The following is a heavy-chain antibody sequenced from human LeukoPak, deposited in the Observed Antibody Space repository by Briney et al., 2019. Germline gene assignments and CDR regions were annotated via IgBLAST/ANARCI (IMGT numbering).Heavy chain of an antibody. J-gene: IGHJ3*02. V-gene: IGHV4-4*02. CDR2: IYHSGST. CDR3: ARSTVTNRDDAFDI. D-gene: IGHD4-17*01. Sequence: ASETLSLTCAVSGGSISSSNWWSWVRQPPGKGLEWIGEIYHSGSTNYNPSLKSRVTISVDKSKNQFSLKLSSVTAADTAVYYCARSTVTNRDDAFDIWGQGTMVTVSS. CDR1: GGSISSSNW.